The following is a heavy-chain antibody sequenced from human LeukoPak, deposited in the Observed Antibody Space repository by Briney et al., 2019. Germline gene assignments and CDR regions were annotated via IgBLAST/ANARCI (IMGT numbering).Heavy chain of an antibody. Sequence: GASVKVSCKASGGTFSSYAISWGRQAPGQGLEWMGGIIPIFGTANYAQKFQGRVTITTDESTSTAYMELSSLRSEDTAVYYCATGSSSAFDYWGQGTLVTVSS. CDR1: GGTFSSYA. CDR2: IIPIFGTA. J-gene: IGHJ4*02. V-gene: IGHV1-69*05. CDR3: ATGSSSAFDY. D-gene: IGHD6-6*01.